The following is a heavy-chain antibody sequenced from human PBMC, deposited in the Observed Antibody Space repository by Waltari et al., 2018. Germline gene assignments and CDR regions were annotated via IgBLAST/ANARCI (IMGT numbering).Heavy chain of an antibody. CDR3: VRQFGSSSEMYYYGMDA. D-gene: IGHD2-2*01. V-gene: IGHV4-59*11. CDR2: MYYGGST. CDR1: GGSISDHY. J-gene: IGHJ6*02. Sequence: QVHLQESGPGLVKPSETLSLTCTVSGGSISDHYWGWTRQPPGKELEWIGHMYYGGSTKYNPALKSRVTISVDTSRNQFSLNLSSMTAADTSVYYCVRQFGSSSEMYYYGMDAWGQGTTITVS.